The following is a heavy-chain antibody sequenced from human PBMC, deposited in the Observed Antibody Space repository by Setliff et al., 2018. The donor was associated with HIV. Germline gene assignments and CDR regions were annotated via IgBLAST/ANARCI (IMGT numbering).Heavy chain of an antibody. CDR3: AKSSPSIGYISDH. V-gene: IGHV4-34*01. CDR1: GGAFNGYY. Sequence: PSETLSLTCAVYGGAFNGYYWTWIRQSPGRGLEWIGEINHSGSTNYNPSLKSRVTISTDTSKNQFSLNVRSVTAADTAVYFCAKSSPSIGYISDHWGQGTLVTVSS. D-gene: IGHD5-12*01. CDR2: INHSGST. J-gene: IGHJ4*02.